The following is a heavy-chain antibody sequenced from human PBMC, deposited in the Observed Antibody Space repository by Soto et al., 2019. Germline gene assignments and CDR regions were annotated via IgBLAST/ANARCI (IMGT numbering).Heavy chain of an antibody. D-gene: IGHD6-19*01. CDR3: AKAIAVAGLSYFDY. CDR2: IGGSGGST. V-gene: IGHV3-23*01. J-gene: IGHJ4*02. Sequence: PAGSLRLSCAASGFTFSSYAMSWVRQAPGKGLEWVSAIGGSGGSTYYADSVKGRFTISRDNSKNTLYLQMNSLRAEDTAVYYCAKAIAVAGLSYFDYWGQGTLVTVSS. CDR1: GFTFSSYA.